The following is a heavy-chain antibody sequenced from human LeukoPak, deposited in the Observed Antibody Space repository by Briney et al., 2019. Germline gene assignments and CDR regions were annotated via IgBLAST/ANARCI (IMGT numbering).Heavy chain of an antibody. D-gene: IGHD3-16*02. J-gene: IGHJ4*02. Sequence: GASVKVSCKTSGYSFIDSYMQWVRQAPGQGLEWMGWINPKTGDTKYAQTFQGRVTMTRDTSIRTTYMELSSLRSDDTAIYYCGSEATAIGGVIVRVAYWGRGTLVSVSS. CDR3: GSEATAIGGVIVRVAY. CDR2: INPKTGDT. CDR1: GYSFIDSY. V-gene: IGHV1-2*02.